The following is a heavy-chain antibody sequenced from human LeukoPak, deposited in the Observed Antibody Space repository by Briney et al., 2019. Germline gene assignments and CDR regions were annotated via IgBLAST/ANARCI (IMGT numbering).Heavy chain of an antibody. CDR2: ISGSGGST. Sequence: GGSLRLSCAASGFTFSSYAMSWVRQAPGKGLEWVSAISGSGGSTYYADSVKGRFTISRDNSKNTLYLQMNSLRAEDTAVYYCARGLGDSSGYYYRPPLDYWGQGTLVTVSS. V-gene: IGHV3-23*01. D-gene: IGHD3-22*01. J-gene: IGHJ4*02. CDR1: GFTFSSYA. CDR3: ARGLGDSSGYYYRPPLDY.